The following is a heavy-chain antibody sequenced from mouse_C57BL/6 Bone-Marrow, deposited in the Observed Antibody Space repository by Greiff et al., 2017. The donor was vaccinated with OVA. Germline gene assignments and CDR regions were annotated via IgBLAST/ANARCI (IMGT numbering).Heavy chain of an antibody. CDR2: ISSGGSYT. CDR3: ARLGIVTTDYAMDY. CDR1: GFTFSSYG. J-gene: IGHJ4*01. V-gene: IGHV5-6*01. D-gene: IGHD2-5*01. Sequence: EVHLVESGGDLVKPGGSLKLSCAASGFTFSSYGMSWVRQTPDKRLEWVATISSGGSYTYYPDSVKGRFTISRDNAKNTLYLQMSSLKSEDTAMYYCARLGIVTTDYAMDYWGQGTSVTVSS.